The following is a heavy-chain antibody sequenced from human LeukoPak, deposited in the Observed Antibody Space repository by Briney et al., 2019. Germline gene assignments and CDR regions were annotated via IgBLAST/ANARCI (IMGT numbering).Heavy chain of an antibody. D-gene: IGHD6-19*01. J-gene: IGHJ4*02. V-gene: IGHV4-39*07. CDR2: IFYSGST. CDR3: ARAESSGWYYFDY. CDR1: GGSISTSNYY. Sequence: PSETLSLTCTVSGGSISTSNYYWGWIRQPPGKGLEWIGNIFYSGSTYYSPSLKSRVTISVDTSKNQFSLKLSSVTAADTAVYYCARAESSGWYYFDYWGQGTLVTVSS.